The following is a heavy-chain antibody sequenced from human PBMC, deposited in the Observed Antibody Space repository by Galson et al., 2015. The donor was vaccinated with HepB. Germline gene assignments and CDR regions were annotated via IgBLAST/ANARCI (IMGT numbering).Heavy chain of an antibody. D-gene: IGHD2-21*01. CDR3: AKDRAISYYFDY. CDR1: GFTFSSYA. CDR2: ISGSGGST. V-gene: IGHV3-23*01. J-gene: IGHJ4*02. Sequence: LRLSCAASGFTFSSYAMSWVRQAPGKGLEWVSAISGSGGSTYYADSVKGRFTISRDNSKNTLYLQMNSLRAEDTAVYYCAKDRAISYYFDYWGQGTLVTVSS.